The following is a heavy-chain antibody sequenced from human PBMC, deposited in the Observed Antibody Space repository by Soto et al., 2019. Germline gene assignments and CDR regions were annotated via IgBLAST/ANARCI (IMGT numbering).Heavy chain of an antibody. CDR2: ISYDGSNK. D-gene: IGHD3-10*01. V-gene: IGHV3-30*03. CDR3: AAGGGEHTND. J-gene: IGHJ4*02. CDR1: GFTFSSYG. Sequence: GGSLRLSCAASGFTFSSYGMHWVRQAPGRGLEWVAVISYDGSNKYYADSVKGRFTISRDNSKNTLYLQMNSLRAEDTAVYYCAAGGGEHTNDWGQGTLVTVSS.